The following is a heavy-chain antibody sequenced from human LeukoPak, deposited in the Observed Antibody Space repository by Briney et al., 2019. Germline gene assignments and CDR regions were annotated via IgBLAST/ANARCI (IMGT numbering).Heavy chain of an antibody. J-gene: IGHJ5*02. CDR3: ARPTLMTTVTTFNWFDP. CDR2: IRYDGSNK. CDR1: GFTFSNYG. V-gene: IGHV3-30*02. Sequence: GGSLRLSCAASGFTFSNYGMHWVRQAPGKGLEWVAFIRYDGSNKYYADSVKGRFTISRDNSKNTLYLQMNSVRAEDTAVYYCARPTLMTTVTTFNWFDPWGQGTLVTVSS. D-gene: IGHD4-17*01.